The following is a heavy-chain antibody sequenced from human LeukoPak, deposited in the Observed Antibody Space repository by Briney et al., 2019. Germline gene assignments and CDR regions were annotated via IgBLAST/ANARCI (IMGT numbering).Heavy chain of an antibody. J-gene: IGHJ6*03. CDR1: GGSFSGYY. V-gene: IGHV4-34*01. CDR3: ARGSPYNWNHPSPPRFFYHLEG. D-gene: IGHD1-14*01. Sequence: SETLSLTCAVYGGSFSGYYWSWIRQPPGKGLEWIGEINHSGSTNYNPPLKSRVTISVDTSKNQFSLKLSSVTAADTAVYYCARGSPYNWNHPSPPRFFYHLEGWGKGTTVTVSS. CDR2: INHSGST.